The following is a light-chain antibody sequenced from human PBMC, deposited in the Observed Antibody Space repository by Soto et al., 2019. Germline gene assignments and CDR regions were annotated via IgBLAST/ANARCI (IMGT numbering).Light chain of an antibody. CDR1: QTVDNY. J-gene: IGKJ2*01. V-gene: IGKV1-39*01. Sequence: DIQMTQSPSSLSASVGDRVTISCRTSQTVDNYLNWYQQKPGKAPQLLISAASTLQSGVPSRFSGSESGTDFTLTISSLQPEDSATYYCHQTYNTLYTFGQGTKVDIK. CDR3: HQTYNTLYT. CDR2: AAS.